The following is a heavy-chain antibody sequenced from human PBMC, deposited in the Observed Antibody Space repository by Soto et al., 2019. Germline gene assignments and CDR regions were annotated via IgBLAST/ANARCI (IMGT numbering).Heavy chain of an antibody. CDR2: FHYGEST. Sequence: SETLSLTCTVSGGSISRGPYSWGWIRQPPGEGLEWIATFHYGESTHYNPSLESRVTVSVDTSQNHFSLKVSSVTVADTAVYYCARLGGFCSSTNCYGYYAMDVWGQGTTVTVSS. V-gene: IGHV4-39*02. CDR3: ARLGGFCSSTNCYGYYAMDV. CDR1: GGSISRGPYS. J-gene: IGHJ6*02. D-gene: IGHD2-2*01.